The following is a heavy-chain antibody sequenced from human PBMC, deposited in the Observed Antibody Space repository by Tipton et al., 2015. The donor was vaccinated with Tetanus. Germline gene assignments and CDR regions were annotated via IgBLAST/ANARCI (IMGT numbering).Heavy chain of an antibody. Sequence: TLSLTCRVSGGSIIVCNFYWGWMRQPPGEGLEWIGGVHYTGRTYLNPALKSRVTISFDTSNNQFSLHLTSVTAADTAVYYCARQSCSGGSCRFDPWGQGTLVTVSS. V-gene: IGHV4-39*01. CDR2: VHYTGRT. CDR3: ARQSCSGGSCRFDP. CDR1: GGSIIVCNFY. D-gene: IGHD2-15*01. J-gene: IGHJ5*02.